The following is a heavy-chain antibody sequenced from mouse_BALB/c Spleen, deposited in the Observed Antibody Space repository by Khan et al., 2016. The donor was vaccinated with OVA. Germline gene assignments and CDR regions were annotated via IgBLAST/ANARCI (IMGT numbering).Heavy chain of an antibody. CDR2: IWTGGST. Sequence: QVQLKQSGPGLVAPSQSLSFTCTVSGFSLTSYGVHWVRQPPGKGLEWLGVIWTGGSTNYNSALMSRLSISKDNSKSQVFLKMNSLQTDDTAMDYCARYYGNYGWYFDVWGAGTTVTVSA. D-gene: IGHD2-1*01. CDR1: GFSLTSYG. V-gene: IGHV2-9*02. CDR3: ARYYGNYGWYFDV. J-gene: IGHJ1*01.